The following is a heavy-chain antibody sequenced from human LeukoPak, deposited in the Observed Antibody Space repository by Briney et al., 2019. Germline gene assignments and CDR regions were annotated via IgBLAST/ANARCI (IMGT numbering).Heavy chain of an antibody. V-gene: IGHV3-48*03. CDR1: GFTFSSYE. J-gene: IGHJ6*02. CDR3: AREARGSEKNGMDV. D-gene: IGHD3-10*01. Sequence: GGSLRLSCAASGFTFSSYEMNWVRQAPGKGLEWVSYISRSGSTIYYADSVKGRFTISRDNAKNSLYLQMNSLRAEDTAVYYCAREARGSEKNGMDVWGQGTTVTVSS. CDR2: ISRSGSTI.